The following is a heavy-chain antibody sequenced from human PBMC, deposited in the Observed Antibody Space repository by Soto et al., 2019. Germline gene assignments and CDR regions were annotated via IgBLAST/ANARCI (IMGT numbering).Heavy chain of an antibody. V-gene: IGHV1-2*02. CDR1: GFTFTGYY. CDR2: INPNSGGT. J-gene: IGHJ5*02. Sequence: ASVKVSCKASGFTFTGYYMHWVRQAPGQGLEWMGWINPNSGGTNYAQKFQDRVTMTRGTSINTAYMDLSRLRSDDTAVYYCARDLSGTFDPWGQGTLVTVSS. CDR3: ARDLSGTFDP. D-gene: IGHD3-10*01.